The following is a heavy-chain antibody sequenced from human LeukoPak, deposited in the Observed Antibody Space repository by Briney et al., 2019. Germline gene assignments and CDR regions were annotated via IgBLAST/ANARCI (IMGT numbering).Heavy chain of an antibody. D-gene: IGHD6-19*01. CDR3: ARGGSSGSLDY. CDR1: GGSFSGYY. J-gene: IGHJ4*02. CDR2: INHSEST. Sequence: SETLSLTCAVYGGSFSGYYWSWIRQPPGKGLEWIGEINHSESTNYNPSLKSRVTISVDTSKNQFSLKLSSVTAADTAVYNCARGGSSGSLDYWGQGTLVTVSS. V-gene: IGHV4-34*01.